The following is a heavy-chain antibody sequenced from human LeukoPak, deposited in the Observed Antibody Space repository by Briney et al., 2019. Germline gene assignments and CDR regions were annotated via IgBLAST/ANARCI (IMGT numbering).Heavy chain of an antibody. D-gene: IGHD5-18*01. J-gene: IGHJ3*02. CDR3: ATCGDTAMVDDAFDI. CDR2: ISSSSSTI. CDR1: GFTFSSYS. V-gene: IGHV3-48*01. Sequence: PGGSLRLSCAASGFTFSSYSMNWVRQAPGKGLEWVSYISSSSSTIYYADSVKGRFTISRDNSKNTLYLQMNSLRAEDTAVYYCATCGDTAMVDDAFDIWGQGTMVTVSS.